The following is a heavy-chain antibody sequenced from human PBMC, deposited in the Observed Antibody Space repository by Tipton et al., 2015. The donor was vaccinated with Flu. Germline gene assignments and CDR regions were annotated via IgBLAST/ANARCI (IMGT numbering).Heavy chain of an antibody. D-gene: IGHD6-13*01. V-gene: IGHV4-59*01. CDR1: GGSMSSNY. J-gene: IGHJ6*02. CDR2: IYYTGST. CDR3: ARGGGVGWAPAGNLVGHYYYGMDV. Sequence: TLSLTCTVSGGSMSSNYWSWIRQPPGKGLEWIGYIYYTGSTNYNPSLKSRVAISIDTSKNQISLKLTSVTAADTAVYFCARGGGVGWAPAGNLVGHYYYGMDVWGQGTTVTVSS.